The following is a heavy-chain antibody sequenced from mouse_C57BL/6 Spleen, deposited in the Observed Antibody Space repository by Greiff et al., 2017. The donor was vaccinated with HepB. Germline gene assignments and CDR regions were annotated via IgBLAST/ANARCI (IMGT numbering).Heavy chain of an antibody. Sequence: QVHVKQSGAELVRPGASVKLSCKASGYTFTDYYINWVKQRPGQGLEWIARIYPGSGNTYYNEKFKGKATLTAEKSSSTAYMQLSSLTSEDSAVYFCARNYGSSPYYAMDYWGQRTSVTVSS. CDR2: IYPGSGNT. CDR1: GYTFTDYY. J-gene: IGHJ4*01. D-gene: IGHD1-1*01. V-gene: IGHV1-76*01. CDR3: ARNYGSSPYYAMDY.